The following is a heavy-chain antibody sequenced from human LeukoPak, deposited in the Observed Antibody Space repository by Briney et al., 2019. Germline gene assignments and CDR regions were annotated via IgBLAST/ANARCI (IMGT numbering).Heavy chain of an antibody. D-gene: IGHD3-22*01. Sequence: GGSPRLSRAASGFTLSSYSMTWGRPAPGEGVGWLLYISSSGSTIYYADSVKGRFTISRDNAKNSLYLQMNSLRAEDTAVYYCARDEYYDSSGYTSWGQGTLVTVSS. CDR1: GFTLSSYS. J-gene: IGHJ4*02. V-gene: IGHV3-48*01. CDR3: ARDEYYDSSGYTS. CDR2: ISSSGSTI.